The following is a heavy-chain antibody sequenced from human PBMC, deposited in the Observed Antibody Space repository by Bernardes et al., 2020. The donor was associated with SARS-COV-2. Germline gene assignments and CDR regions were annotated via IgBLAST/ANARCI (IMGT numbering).Heavy chain of an antibody. V-gene: IGHV4-59*08. J-gene: IGHJ4*02. CDR3: ARHPPREWAILGEFDY. D-gene: IGHD1-26*01. CDR2: LYYTGST. CDR1: GASIGRSY. Sequence: SETLSLTCTVSGASIGRSYWSWIRQPPGPGLAWIGYLYYTGSTNYNPSLKSRVTMSIGTSKTQFSLKLSSVTAADTAVYYCARHPPREWAILGEFDYWGQGTLVTVSS.